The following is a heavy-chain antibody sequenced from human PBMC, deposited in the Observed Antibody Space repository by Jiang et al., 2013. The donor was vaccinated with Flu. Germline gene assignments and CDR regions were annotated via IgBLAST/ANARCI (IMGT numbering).Heavy chain of an antibody. Sequence: QLLESGGGLVKPGGSLRLSCEASGFTFSSYSMNWVRQAPGKGLEWVSYISSGSGHIYYADSVKGRFTISRDNAKNSLYLQMNSLRGEDTAVYYCARLDSLGGSGSLSFDYWGQGTMVTVSS. D-gene: IGHD3-10*01. CDR2: ISSGSGHI. CDR1: GFTFSSYS. V-gene: IGHV3-21*01. J-gene: IGHJ4*02. CDR3: ARLDSLGGSGSLSFDY.